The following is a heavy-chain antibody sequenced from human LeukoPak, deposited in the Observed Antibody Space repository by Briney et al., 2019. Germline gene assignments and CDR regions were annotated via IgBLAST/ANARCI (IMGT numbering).Heavy chain of an antibody. CDR3: ARRYYDFWSGYYRTIRTPYNWFDP. Sequence: PSETLSLTCAAYGGSFSGYYWSWIRQPPGKGLEWIGEINHSGSTNYNPSLKSRVTISVDTSKNQFSLKLSSVTAADTAVYYCARRYYDFWSGYYRTIRTPYNWFDPWGQGTLVTVSP. V-gene: IGHV4-34*01. J-gene: IGHJ5*02. CDR2: INHSGST. CDR1: GGSFSGYY. D-gene: IGHD3-3*01.